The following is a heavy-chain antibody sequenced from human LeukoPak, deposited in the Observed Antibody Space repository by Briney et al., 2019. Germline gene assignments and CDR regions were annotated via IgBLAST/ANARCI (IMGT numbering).Heavy chain of an antibody. J-gene: IGHJ4*02. D-gene: IGHD5-24*01. V-gene: IGHV3-7*01. CDR3: TKDFGWQQLDY. CDR1: GFTFSSAW. CDR2: INGDGSER. Sequence: GGSLRLSCAASGFTFSSAWMTWVRQAPGKGPEWVANINGDGSERYYVASVKGRFTISRDNAKNSLYLQMNSLRAEGTDVYYCTKDFGWQQLDYWGEGTLVTDSS.